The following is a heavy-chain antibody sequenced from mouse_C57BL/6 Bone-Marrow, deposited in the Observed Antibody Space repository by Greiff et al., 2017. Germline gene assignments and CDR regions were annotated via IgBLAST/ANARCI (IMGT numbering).Heavy chain of an antibody. CDR2: IYPGGGYT. J-gene: IGHJ1*03. CDR1: GYTFTNYW. V-gene: IGHV1-63*01. CDR3: ARWGGYWYFDV. Sequence: QVQLQQSGAELVRPGTSVKMSCKASGYTFTNYWIGWAKQRPGHGLEWIGDIYPGGGYTNYNEKFKGKATLTADKSSSTAYKQFSSLTSEDSAIYYCARWGGYWYFDVWGTGTTVTVSS.